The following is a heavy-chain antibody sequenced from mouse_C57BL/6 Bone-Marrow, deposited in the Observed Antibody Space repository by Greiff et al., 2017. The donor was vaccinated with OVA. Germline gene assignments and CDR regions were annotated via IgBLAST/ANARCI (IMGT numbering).Heavy chain of an antibody. Sequence: EVQLQESGPVLVKPGPSVKISCKASGFTFTDYYMHWVKQSHGKSLEWIGLVYPYNGGTSYNQKFKGKATLTVDTSSSTAYMELNSLTSEDSAVYYCQAYYSNYDYYAMDYWGQGTSVTVSS. J-gene: IGHJ4*01. CDR1: GFTFTDYY. V-gene: IGHV1-36*01. D-gene: IGHD2-5*01. CDR3: QAYYSNYDYYAMDY. CDR2: VYPYNGGT.